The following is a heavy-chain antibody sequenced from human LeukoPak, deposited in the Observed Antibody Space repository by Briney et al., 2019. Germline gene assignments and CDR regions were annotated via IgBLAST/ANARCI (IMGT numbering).Heavy chain of an antibody. J-gene: IGHJ4*02. CDR1: GFTFSNYA. Sequence: GGSLRLSCAASGFTFSNYAMSWVRQAPGKGLEWVSAILGSGGSTYYADSEKGRFTVSRDNSKSTLYSQMNSLRAEDTALYYCAKWGDYDVLTGYYVPDYWGQGTLVTVSS. CDR2: ILGSGGST. D-gene: IGHD3-9*01. CDR3: AKWGDYDVLTGYYVPDY. V-gene: IGHV3-23*01.